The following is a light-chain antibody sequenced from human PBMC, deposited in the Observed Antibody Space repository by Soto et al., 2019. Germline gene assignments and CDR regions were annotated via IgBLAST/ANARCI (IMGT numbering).Light chain of an antibody. J-gene: IGLJ2*01. CDR3: SSYTSASALAI. CDR1: KFDIGRYNY. Sequence: QSALTQPASVSGSPGQTITISCAGTKFDIGRYNYVSWYRQHPGEAPKLIIFEVNSRPSGISNRFSDSKSGNTASLTISGLQVEDEAHYFCSSYTSASALAIFGGGTKLTVL. CDR2: EVN. V-gene: IGLV2-14*01.